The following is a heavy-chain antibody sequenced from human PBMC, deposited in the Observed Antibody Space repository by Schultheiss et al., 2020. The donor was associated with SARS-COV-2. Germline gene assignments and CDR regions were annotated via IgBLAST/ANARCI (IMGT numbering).Heavy chain of an antibody. D-gene: IGHD3-9*01. Sequence: ETLSLTCAVYGGSFSGYYWSWIRQPPGKGLEWVGRIKSKTDGGTTDYAAPVKGRFTISRDDSKNTLYLQMNSLKTEDTAVYYCTTDPYYDILTGYYKSGGYWGQGTLVTVSS. J-gene: IGHJ4*02. CDR2: IKSKTDGGTT. CDR3: TTDPYYDILTGYYKSGGY. V-gene: IGHV3-15*01. CDR1: GGSFSGYY.